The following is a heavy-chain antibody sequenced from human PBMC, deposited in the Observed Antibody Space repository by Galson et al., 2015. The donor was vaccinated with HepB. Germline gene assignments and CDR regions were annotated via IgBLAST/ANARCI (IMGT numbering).Heavy chain of an antibody. D-gene: IGHD2-15*01. CDR3: ARDVEGCSGGSCYSIPYFDY. CDR1: GFTFSSYS. Sequence: SLRLSCAASGFTFSSYSMNWVRQAPGKGLEWVSYISSSSSTIYYADSVKGRFTISRDNAKNSLYLQMNSLRDEDTAVYYCARDVEGCSGGSCYSIPYFDYWGQGTLVTVSS. CDR2: ISSSSSTI. J-gene: IGHJ4*02. V-gene: IGHV3-48*02.